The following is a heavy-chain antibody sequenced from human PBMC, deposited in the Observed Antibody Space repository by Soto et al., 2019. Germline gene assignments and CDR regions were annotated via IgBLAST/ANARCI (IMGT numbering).Heavy chain of an antibody. D-gene: IGHD3-10*01. V-gene: IGHV3-11*06. CDR2: ISSSGPYT. CDR3: ARVPVSMVRGYGMDV. J-gene: IGHJ6*02. Sequence: QVQLVESGGGLVKPGGSLRLSCAASGFTFNDYYMSWVRQAPGKGLEWVSYISSSGPYTKYGDSVKGRFTISRDNAKNSLYLQMSSLRVEDTAVYYCARVPVSMVRGYGMDVWGQGTTVTVSS. CDR1: GFTFNDYY.